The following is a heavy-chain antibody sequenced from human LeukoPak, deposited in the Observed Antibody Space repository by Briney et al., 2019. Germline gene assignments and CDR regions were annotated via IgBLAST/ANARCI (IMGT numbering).Heavy chain of an antibody. CDR1: GGSISSGSYY. CDR2: IYTSGGT. D-gene: IGHD3-22*01. Sequence: PSETLSLTXTVSGGSISSGSYYWSGIRQPAGKGLEWIGRIYTSGGTNYNPSLKSRVTISVDTSKNQFSLKLSSVTAADTAVYYCARDSDHYYYDSSGYSPVAAFDIWGQGTMVTVSS. V-gene: IGHV4-61*02. J-gene: IGHJ3*02. CDR3: ARDSDHYYYDSSGYSPVAAFDI.